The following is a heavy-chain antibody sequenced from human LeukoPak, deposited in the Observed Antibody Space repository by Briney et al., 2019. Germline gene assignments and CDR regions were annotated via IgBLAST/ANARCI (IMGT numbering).Heavy chain of an antibody. CDR2: INQDESKA. D-gene: IGHD5-24*01. Sequence: GGSLRLSCAVSGFTFRNYLMHWVRQAPGQGLVWVLRINQDESKAYADSVRGRFIVSRDNAKNMLYLHLSGLRAEDTAVYFCGRGGDGIDFWGQGTTGIVSS. J-gene: IGHJ3*01. CDR1: GFTFRNYL. V-gene: IGHV3-74*01. CDR3: GRGGDGIDF.